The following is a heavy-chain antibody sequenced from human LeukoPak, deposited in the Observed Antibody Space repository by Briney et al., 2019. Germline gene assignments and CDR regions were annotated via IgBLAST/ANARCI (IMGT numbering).Heavy chain of an antibody. CDR3: ARDFYYDSSGYYYYYGMDV. V-gene: IGHV6-1*01. J-gene: IGHJ6*02. CDR2: TYYRSKWYN. D-gene: IGHD3-22*01. Sequence: SRTLSLTCAISGDSVSSNSAAWNWIRQSPSRGLEWLGRTYYRSKWYNDYAVSVKSRITINPDTSKNQFSLQLNSVTPEDTAVYYCARDFYYDSSGYYYYYGMDVWGQGTTVTVSS. CDR1: GDSVSSNSAA.